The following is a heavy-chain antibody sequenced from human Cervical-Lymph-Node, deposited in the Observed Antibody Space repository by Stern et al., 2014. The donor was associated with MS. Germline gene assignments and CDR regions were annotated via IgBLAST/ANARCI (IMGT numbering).Heavy chain of an antibody. CDR2: INPRGGST. V-gene: IGHV1-46*03. J-gene: IGHJ4*02. CDR3: ARYYDGYDGGLDY. Sequence: QVQLVQSGTEVKKPGASMKVSCKTSGFIFTNYYIHWVRQAPGQGLEWMGRINPRGGSTDSAQEFQGRLTLTRDTSTTTVYMQLSSLRSEDTAVYYCARYYDGYDGGLDYWGQGTVVIVSS. CDR1: GFIFTNYY. D-gene: IGHD5-12*01.